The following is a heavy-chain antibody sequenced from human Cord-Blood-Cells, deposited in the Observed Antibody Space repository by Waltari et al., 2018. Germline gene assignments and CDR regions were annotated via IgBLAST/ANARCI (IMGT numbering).Heavy chain of an antibody. Sequence: EYMGIIYPGDSDTRYSPSFQGQVTISADKSISTAYLQWSSLKASDTAMYYCATTQGSSVDAFDIWGQGTMVTVSS. V-gene: IGHV5-51*01. J-gene: IGHJ3*02. D-gene: IGHD6-6*01. CDR2: IYPGDSDT. CDR3: ATTQGSSVDAFDI.